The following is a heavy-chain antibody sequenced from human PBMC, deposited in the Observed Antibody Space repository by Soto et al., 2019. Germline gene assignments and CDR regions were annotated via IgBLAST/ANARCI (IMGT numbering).Heavy chain of an antibody. J-gene: IGHJ6*02. CDR2: IYHSGST. D-gene: IGHD5-18*01. Sequence: SETLSLTCAVSGYSISSGYYWGWIRQPPGKGLEWIVSIYHSGSTYYNPSLKSRVTISVDTSKNQFSLKLSSVTAADTAVYYCAREPDTAMGTRDYYYGMDVWGQGTTVTVSS. CDR1: GYSISSGYY. CDR3: AREPDTAMGTRDYYYGMDV. V-gene: IGHV4-38-2*02.